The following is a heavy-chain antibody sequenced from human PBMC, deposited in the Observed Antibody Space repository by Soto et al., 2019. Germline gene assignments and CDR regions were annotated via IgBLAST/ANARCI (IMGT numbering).Heavy chain of an antibody. J-gene: IGHJ6*02. CDR1: GGSISSYH. D-gene: IGHD3-16*01. V-gene: IGHV4-59*03. Sequence: PSETLSLTCTVSGGSISSYHWSWIRQTPGKGLEWIGYVHYSWGSNYNPSLKSRVAISLDTSTTTAYMELRSLRSNDTAIYYCAMVDVYVTPSPQDVWGQGTTVTVSS. CDR2: VHYSWGS. CDR3: AMVDVYVTPSPQDV.